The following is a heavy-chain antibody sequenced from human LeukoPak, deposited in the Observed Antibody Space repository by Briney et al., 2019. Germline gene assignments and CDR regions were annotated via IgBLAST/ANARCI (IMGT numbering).Heavy chain of an antibody. CDR2: IYYSGST. D-gene: IGHD3-16*01. J-gene: IGHJ4*02. Sequence: SETLSLTCTVSGGSISSSSYYWGWIRRPPGKGLEWIGNIYYSGSTYYNPSLKSRLTISVDTSKNQFSLKLSSVTAADTAVYYCARDGGHGTGISAPYFDYWGQGALVTVSS. V-gene: IGHV4-39*07. CDR1: GGSISSSSYY. CDR3: ARDGGHGTGISAPYFDY.